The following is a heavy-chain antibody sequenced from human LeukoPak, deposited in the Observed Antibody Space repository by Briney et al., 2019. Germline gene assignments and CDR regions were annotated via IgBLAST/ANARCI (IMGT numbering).Heavy chain of an antibody. V-gene: IGHV4-39*07. CDR1: GGSISSGSYY. CDR3: ARDISISDILTGYYDY. J-gene: IGHJ4*02. D-gene: IGHD3-9*01. CDR2: IYYSGST. Sequence: SETLSLTCMVSGGSISSGSYYWSWIRQPPGKGLEWIGSIYYSGSTYYNPSLKSRVTISIDTSKNQFSLKLSSVTAADTAVYYCARDISISDILTGYYDYWGRGTLVTVSS.